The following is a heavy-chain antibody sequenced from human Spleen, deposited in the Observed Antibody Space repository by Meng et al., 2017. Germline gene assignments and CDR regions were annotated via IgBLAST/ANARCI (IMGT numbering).Heavy chain of an antibody. CDR2: INHSGST. V-gene: IGHV4-34*01. J-gene: IGHJ4*02. D-gene: IGHD4-11*01. Sequence: ESLKISCTASGFTFGDYAMSWIRQPPGKGLEWIGEINHSGSTNYNPSLESRATISVDTSQNNLSLKLSSVTAADSAVYYCARGPTTMAHDFDYWGQGTLVTVSS. CDR1: GFTFGDYA. CDR3: ARGPTTMAHDFDY.